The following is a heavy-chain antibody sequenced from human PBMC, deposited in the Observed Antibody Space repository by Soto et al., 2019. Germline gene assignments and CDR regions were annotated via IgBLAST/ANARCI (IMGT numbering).Heavy chain of an antibody. J-gene: IGHJ5*02. CDR2: IYYSGST. CDR3: ARVRYCSGGSCYSDWFDP. CDR1: GGSISSGDYY. Sequence: SETLSLTCTVSGGSISSGDYYWSWIRQPPGKGLEWIGYIYYSGSTYYNPSLKSRVTISVDTSKNQFSLKLSSVTAADTAVYYCARVRYCSGGSCYSDWFDPWGQGTQVTV. D-gene: IGHD2-15*01. V-gene: IGHV4-30-4*01.